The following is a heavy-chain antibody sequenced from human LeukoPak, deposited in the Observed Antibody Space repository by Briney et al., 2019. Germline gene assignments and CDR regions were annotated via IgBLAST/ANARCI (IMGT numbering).Heavy chain of an antibody. CDR1: GGSISSSSYY. CDR2: IYYSGST. J-gene: IGHJ4*02. CDR3: ARVQQQLFDY. D-gene: IGHD6-13*01. Sequence: SETLSLTCTVSGGSISSSSYYWGWIRQPPGKGLEWIGSIYYSGSTYYNPSLKSRVTISVDTSKNQFSLKLSSATAADTAVYYCARVQQQLFDYWGQGTLVTVSS. V-gene: IGHV4-39*07.